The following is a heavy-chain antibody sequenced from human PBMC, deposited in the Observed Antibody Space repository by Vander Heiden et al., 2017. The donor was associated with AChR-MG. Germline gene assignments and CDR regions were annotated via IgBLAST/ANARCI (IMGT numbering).Heavy chain of an antibody. D-gene: IGHD3-3*01. CDR1: GFTFSIYA. J-gene: IGHJ6*02. CDR3: AKGRDDSRTVYGMDV. CDR2: ISGSGGST. V-gene: IGHV3-23*01. Sequence: EVQLLESGRGLVQPGGSLRLSCAASGFTFSIYAMSWVRQAPGKGLEWVSAISGSGGSTYYADSVKGRFTISRDNSKNTLYLQMNSLRAEDTAVYYCAKGRDDSRTVYGMDVWGQGTTVTVSS.